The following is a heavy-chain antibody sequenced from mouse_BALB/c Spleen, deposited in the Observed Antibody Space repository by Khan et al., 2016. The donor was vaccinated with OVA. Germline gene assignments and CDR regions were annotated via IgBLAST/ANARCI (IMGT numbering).Heavy chain of an antibody. V-gene: IGHV1-77*01. Sequence: QIQLVQSGAELARPGASVKLSCTASGYTFTDYYINWVKQRTGQGLEWIGEIYPGSGNTYYNEKFKDKATLTAGKCSSTAFMQLYSLTCGDSSVYVCSISGIGSFAYWGQGTLVTFSA. J-gene: IGHJ3*01. CDR1: GYTFTDYY. CDR3: SISGIGSFAY. D-gene: IGHD2-2*01. CDR2: IYPGSGNT.